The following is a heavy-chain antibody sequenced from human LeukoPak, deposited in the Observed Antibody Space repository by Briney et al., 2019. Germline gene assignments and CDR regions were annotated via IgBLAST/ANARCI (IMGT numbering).Heavy chain of an antibody. V-gene: IGHV4-59*08. CDR2: IYHSGST. J-gene: IGHJ3*02. D-gene: IGHD3-10*01. CDR3: ARSLWFGEYDAFDI. CDR1: GGSIGSYH. Sequence: SETLSLTCTVSGGSIGSYHWNWIRQPSGKGLEWIGSIYHSGSTYYNPSLKSRVTISVDTSKNQFSLKLSSVTAADTAVYYCARSLWFGEYDAFDIWGQGTMVTVSS.